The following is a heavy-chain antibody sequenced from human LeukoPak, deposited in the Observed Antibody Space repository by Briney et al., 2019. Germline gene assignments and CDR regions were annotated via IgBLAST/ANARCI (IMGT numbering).Heavy chain of an antibody. CDR1: GSTISSYW. CDR2: IKSDGSST. V-gene: IGHV3-74*01. CDR3: ARIGAATYAFDI. D-gene: IGHD1-26*01. J-gene: IGHJ3*02. Sequence: GGSLRLSCAASGSTISSYWMRWVRQAPGKGLVWVSRIKSDGSSTSYADSVKGRFTISRDNAKNTLYLQMNSLRAEDTAVYYCARIGAATYAFDIWGQGTMVTVSS.